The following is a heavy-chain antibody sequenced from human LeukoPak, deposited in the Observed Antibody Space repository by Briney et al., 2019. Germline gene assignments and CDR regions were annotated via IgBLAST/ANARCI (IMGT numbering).Heavy chain of an antibody. CDR2: INPKSGGT. J-gene: IGHJ3*02. CDR3: ARGPLFGELSRDAFDI. Sequence: ASVKVSCKASGYTFTGYYMHWVRQAPGQGLEWMGWINPKSGGTNYAQKFQGRVTMTRDTSISTAYMELSRLRSDGTAVYYCARGPLFGELSRDAFDIWGQGTMVTVSS. CDR1: GYTFTGYY. V-gene: IGHV1-2*02. D-gene: IGHD3-10*02.